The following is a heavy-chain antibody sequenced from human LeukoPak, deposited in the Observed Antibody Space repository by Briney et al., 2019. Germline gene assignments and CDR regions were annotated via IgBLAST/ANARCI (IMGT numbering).Heavy chain of an antibody. Sequence: GGSLRLSCAASGFSFSSYAMNWVRQAPGQGLEWVSGISGRGDGTYYADSVRGRFTISRDNSKNTLYLQMNSLRAEDTAVYYCARGEGDSGSYFGTRFDYWGQGTLVTVSS. V-gene: IGHV3-23*01. D-gene: IGHD1-26*01. CDR1: GFSFSSYA. CDR3: ARGEGDSGSYFGTRFDY. CDR2: ISGRGDGT. J-gene: IGHJ4*02.